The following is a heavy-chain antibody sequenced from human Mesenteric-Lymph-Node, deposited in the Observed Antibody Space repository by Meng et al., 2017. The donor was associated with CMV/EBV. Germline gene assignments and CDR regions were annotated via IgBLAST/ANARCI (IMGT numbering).Heavy chain of an antibody. CDR3: ARVLMVVGCTGCFTLPFDY. V-gene: IGHV1-2*02. J-gene: IGHJ4*02. D-gene: IGHD2-2*02. CDR2: INPNSGGT. CDR1: GYTFTGYY. Sequence: ASVKVSCKASGYTFTGYYMHWVRQAPGQGLEWMGWINPNSGGTNYAQKFQGRVTMTRDTSISTAYMELSRLRSDDAAVYYCARVLMVVGCTGCFTLPFDYWGQGTLVTVSS.